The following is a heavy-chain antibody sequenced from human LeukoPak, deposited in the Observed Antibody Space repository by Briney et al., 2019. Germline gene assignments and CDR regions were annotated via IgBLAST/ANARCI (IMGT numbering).Heavy chain of an antibody. D-gene: IGHD3-10*01. J-gene: IGHJ4*02. CDR1: GFTFSSYW. Sequence: GGSLGLSCAASGFTFSSYWMSWVRQAPGKGLEWVANIKQDGSEKYYVDSVKGRFTISRDNAKNSLYLQMNSLRAEDTAVYYCARAPGFWFGEFFDYWGQGTLVTVSS. CDR3: ARAPGFWFGEFFDY. V-gene: IGHV3-7*03. CDR2: IKQDGSEK.